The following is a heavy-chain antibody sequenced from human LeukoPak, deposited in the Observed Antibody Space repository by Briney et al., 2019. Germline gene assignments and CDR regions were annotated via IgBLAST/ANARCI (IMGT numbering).Heavy chain of an antibody. CDR3: AKDGSRITIFGVVTSYNWFDP. D-gene: IGHD3-3*01. V-gene: IGHV3-23*01. CDR2: ISGSGGRT. J-gene: IGHJ5*02. Sequence: GGSLRLSCAASGFTFSSHAMSWVRRAPGKGLEWVSGISGSGGRTYYADSVKGRFSISRDNSKNILYLHMNSLRAEDTAAYYCAKDGSRITIFGVVTSYNWFDPWGQGTLVTVSS. CDR1: GFTFSSHA.